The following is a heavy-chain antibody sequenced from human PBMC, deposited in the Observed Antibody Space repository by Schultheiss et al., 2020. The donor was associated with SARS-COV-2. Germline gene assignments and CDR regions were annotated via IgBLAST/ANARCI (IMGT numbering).Heavy chain of an antibody. D-gene: IGHD3-10*01. V-gene: IGHV3-21*01. J-gene: IGHJ3*02. CDR2: ITSSSSYI. Sequence: GGSLRLSCAASGFTFGIYSLNWVRQPPGKGLEWVSSITSSSSYIYYADSVKGRFTISRDNAKNSLYLQMNSLRAEDTAVYYCARDLPPVRSRGVDAFDIWGQGTMVTVSS. CDR1: GFTFGIYS. CDR3: ARDLPPVRSRGVDAFDI.